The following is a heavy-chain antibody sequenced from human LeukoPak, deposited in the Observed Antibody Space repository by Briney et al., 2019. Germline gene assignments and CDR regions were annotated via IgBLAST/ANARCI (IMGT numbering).Heavy chain of an antibody. V-gene: IGHV1-2*02. D-gene: IGHD5-18*01. J-gene: IGHJ6*02. CDR2: INPNSGGT. CDR3: ARVPRKTAMVTAYYYYGMDV. Sequence: GASVKVSCKASGYTFTGYYMHWVRQAPGQGLEWMGWINPNSGGTNYAQKFQGRVTMTRDTSISTAYMELSRLRSDDTAVYYCARVPRKTAMVTAYYYYGMDVWGQGTTVTVSS. CDR1: GYTFTGYY.